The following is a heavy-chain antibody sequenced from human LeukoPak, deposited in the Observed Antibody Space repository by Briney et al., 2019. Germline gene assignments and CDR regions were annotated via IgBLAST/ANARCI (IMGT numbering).Heavy chain of an antibody. J-gene: IGHJ4*02. CDR2: INWNGGST. V-gene: IGHV3-20*04. CDR3: ARDRDSGSYRGAFDY. CDR1: GLTFSSYA. D-gene: IGHD1-26*01. Sequence: GGSLRLSCAASGLTFSSYAMSWVRQAPGKGLEWVSGINWNGGSTGYADSVKGRFTISRDNAKNSLYLQMNSLRAEDTAVYYCARDRDSGSYRGAFDYWGQGTLVTVSS.